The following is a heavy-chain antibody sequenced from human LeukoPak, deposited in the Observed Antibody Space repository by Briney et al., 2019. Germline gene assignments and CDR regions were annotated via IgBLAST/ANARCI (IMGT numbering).Heavy chain of an antibody. CDR3: AGDLLLGFLEWKIDY. D-gene: IGHD3-3*01. J-gene: IGHJ4*02. Sequence: ASVKVSCKASGYTFTGYYMHWVRQAPGQGLEWMGWINPNSGGTNYAQKFQGRVTMTRDTSISTAYMELSRLRSDDTAVYYCAGDLLLGFLEWKIDYWGQGTLVTVSS. CDR1: GYTFTGYY. CDR2: INPNSGGT. V-gene: IGHV1-2*02.